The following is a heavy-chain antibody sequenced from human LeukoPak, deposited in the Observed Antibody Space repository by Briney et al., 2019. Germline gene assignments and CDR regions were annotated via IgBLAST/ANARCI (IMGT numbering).Heavy chain of an antibody. J-gene: IGHJ5*02. CDR2: IKQDGSEK. V-gene: IGHV3-7*01. Sequence: GGSLRLSCAASGFTFSSYWMSWVRQAPGKGPEWVANIKQDGSEKYYVDSVKGRFTISRDNAKKSLYLQMNSLRGDDTAVYYCARVISYGWFDPWGQGTLVTVSS. CDR1: GFTFSSYW. D-gene: IGHD3-10*01. CDR3: ARVISYGWFDP.